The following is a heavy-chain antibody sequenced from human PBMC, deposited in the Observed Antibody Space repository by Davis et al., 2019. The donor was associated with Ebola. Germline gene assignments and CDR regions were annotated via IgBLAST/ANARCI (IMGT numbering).Heavy chain of an antibody. CDR3: ARSDYIWGSYRQFDY. D-gene: IGHD3-16*02. CDR1: GYTFTSYD. Sequence: SVKVSCKASGYTFTSYDINWVRQATGQGLEWMGGIIPIFGTANYAQKFQGRVTITADKSTSTAYMELSSLRSEDTAVYYCARSDYIWGSYRQFDYWGQGTLVTVSS. J-gene: IGHJ4*02. V-gene: IGHV1-69*06. CDR2: IIPIFGTA.